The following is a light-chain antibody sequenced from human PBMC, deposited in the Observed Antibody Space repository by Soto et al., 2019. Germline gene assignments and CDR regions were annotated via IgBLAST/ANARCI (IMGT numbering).Light chain of an antibody. J-gene: IGKJ1*01. CDR2: DAS. CDR1: QSVSTR. CDR3: QQFSTYSWT. V-gene: IGKV1-5*02. Sequence: PSCLSPSLVDRITCICRATQSVSTRLAWYQQKPGKAPKVLIYDASTPGSGVPSRFRGSGYGTEFTFTISSLQPDDFATYYCQQFSTYSWTFGQGTKVDI.